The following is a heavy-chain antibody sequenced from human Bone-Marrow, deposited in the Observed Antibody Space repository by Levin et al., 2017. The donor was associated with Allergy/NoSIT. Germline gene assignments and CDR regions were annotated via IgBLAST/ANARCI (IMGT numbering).Heavy chain of an antibody. J-gene: IGHJ6*02. V-gene: IGHV3-74*01. Sequence: GESLKISCVASGFSFSSRWMHWIRQAPGKGLVWVSRINPEETTTNYADSVKGRFTISRENAKNTLFLQMDSLRAEDTAAYYCARGVPSAADGMDVWGQGTTVTVSS. D-gene: IGHD6-25*01. CDR3: ARGVPSAADGMDV. CDR1: GFSFSSRW. CDR2: INPEETTT.